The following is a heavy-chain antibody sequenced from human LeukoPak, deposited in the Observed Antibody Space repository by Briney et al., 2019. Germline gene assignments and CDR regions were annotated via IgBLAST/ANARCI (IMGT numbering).Heavy chain of an antibody. Sequence: GGSLRLSCAASGFTFGSYGMHWVRQAPGKGLEWVAFIRYDGSNKYYADSVKGRFTISRDNSKNTLYLQMNSLRAEDTAVYYCAKGKAAAGDFDYWGQGTLVTVSS. V-gene: IGHV3-30*02. CDR3: AKGKAAAGDFDY. J-gene: IGHJ4*02. D-gene: IGHD6-13*01. CDR1: GFTFGSYG. CDR2: IRYDGSNK.